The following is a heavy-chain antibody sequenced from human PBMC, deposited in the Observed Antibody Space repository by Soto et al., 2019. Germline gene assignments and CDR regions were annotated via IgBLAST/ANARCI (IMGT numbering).Heavy chain of an antibody. V-gene: IGHV1-69*06. CDR3: ASRYSYGSVTPVRDAFDN. Sequence: QVQLVQSGAEVKKPGSSVKVSCKASGGTFSSYAISWVRQAPGQGLEWMGGIIPIFGTATYAQKFQGRVTITADKSTSTSYMELSSLRSEDRAVYYWASRYSYGSVTPVRDAFDNWGQGTMVTVSS. CDR1: GGTFSSYA. CDR2: IIPIFGTA. D-gene: IGHD5-18*01. J-gene: IGHJ3*02.